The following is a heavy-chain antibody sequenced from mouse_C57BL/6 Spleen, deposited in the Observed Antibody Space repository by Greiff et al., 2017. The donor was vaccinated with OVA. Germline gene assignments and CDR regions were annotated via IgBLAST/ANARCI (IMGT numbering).Heavy chain of an antibody. J-gene: IGHJ4*01. CDR1: GYAFSSSW. D-gene: IGHD2-3*01. CDR3: ARSGDGYYGGAMDY. V-gene: IGHV1-82*01. CDR2: IYPGDGDT. Sequence: LVESGPELVKPGASVKISCKASGYAFSSSWMNWVKQRPGKGLEWIGRIYPGDGDTNYNGKFKGKATLTADKSSSTAYMQLSSLTSEDSAVYFCARSGDGYYGGAMDYWGQGTSVTVSS.